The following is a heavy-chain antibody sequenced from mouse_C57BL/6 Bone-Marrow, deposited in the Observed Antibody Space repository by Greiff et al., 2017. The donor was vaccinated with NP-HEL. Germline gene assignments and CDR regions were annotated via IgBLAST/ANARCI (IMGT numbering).Heavy chain of an antibody. J-gene: IGHJ2*01. CDR2: ISDGGSYT. CDR3: ASLNSDY. CDR1: GFTFSSYA. V-gene: IGHV5-4*01. Sequence: EVQGVESGGGLVKPGGSLKLSCAASGFTFSSYAMSWVRQTPEKRLEWVATISDGGSYTYYPDNVKGRFTISRDNAKNNLYLQMSHLKSEDTAMYYCASLNSDYWGQGTTLTVSS.